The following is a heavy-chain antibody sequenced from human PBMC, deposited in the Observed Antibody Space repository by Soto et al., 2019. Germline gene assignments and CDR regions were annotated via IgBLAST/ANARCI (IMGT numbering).Heavy chain of an antibody. Sequence: PVGSLRLSCAASGFTFSGNGMHWVRQAPGKGLEWVAVVWYDGGKKYYADSVKGRFTISRDNSKNTLYLQMNSLRAEDTAAYYCARDESSGSLHLDYWGQGTLVTVSS. D-gene: IGHD6-19*01. V-gene: IGHV3-33*01. CDR2: VWYDGGKK. J-gene: IGHJ4*02. CDR3: ARDESSGSLHLDY. CDR1: GFTFSGNG.